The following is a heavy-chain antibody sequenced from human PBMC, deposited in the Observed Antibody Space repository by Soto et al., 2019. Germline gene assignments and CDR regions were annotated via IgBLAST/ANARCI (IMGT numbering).Heavy chain of an antibody. CDR2: IIPIFGTA. CDR1: VGTFSSYA. Sequence: SVKVTCKASVGTFSSYAISWVRQAPGQGLEWMGGIIPIFGTANYAQKFQGRVTITADESTSTAYMELSSLRSEDTAVYYCAREEYSYGYEGVWFDPWGQGTLVTVSS. D-gene: IGHD5-18*01. CDR3: AREEYSYGYEGVWFDP. J-gene: IGHJ5*02. V-gene: IGHV1-69*13.